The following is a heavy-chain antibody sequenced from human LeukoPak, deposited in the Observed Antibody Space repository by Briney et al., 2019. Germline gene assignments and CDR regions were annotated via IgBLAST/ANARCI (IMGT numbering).Heavy chain of an antibody. J-gene: IGHJ3*02. CDR1: GGSISSYY. CDR3: ARVVYYYDSSGYYFHAFDI. CDR2: IYYSGST. D-gene: IGHD3-22*01. V-gene: IGHV4-59*01. Sequence: SETLSLTCTVSGGSISSYYWSWIRQPPGKGLEWIGDIYYSGSTNYNPSLKSRVTISVDTSKNQFSLKLSSVTAADTAVYYCARVVYYYDSSGYYFHAFDIWGQGTMVTVSS.